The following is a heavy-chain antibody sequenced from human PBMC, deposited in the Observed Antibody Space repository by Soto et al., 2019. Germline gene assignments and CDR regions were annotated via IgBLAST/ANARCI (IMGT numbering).Heavy chain of an antibody. CDR2: IDGSGGIT. CDR1: GFTFGTTD. D-gene: IGHD3-10*01. V-gene: IGHV3-23*01. Sequence: VQLLQSGGGLVQPGGSLTLSCAASGFTFGTTDMSWVRQAPGEGLEWVSTIDGSGGITYYADSVKGRFTISRDNSRNTVYLQMNSLRGDDTALYCCVKNSGWFNTWGQGALVTVSS. CDR3: VKNSGWFNT. J-gene: IGHJ5*02.